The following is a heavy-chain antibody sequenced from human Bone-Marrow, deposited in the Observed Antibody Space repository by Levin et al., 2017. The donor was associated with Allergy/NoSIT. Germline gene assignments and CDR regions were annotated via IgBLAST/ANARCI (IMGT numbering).Heavy chain of an antibody. CDR1: GGSIGSYY. J-gene: IGHJ4*02. Sequence: SETLSLRCTVSGGSIGSYYWTWIRQPPGKGLEWIGNVYHSGSTNYNPSLRRRVTIFVDMSKNQVSLNLTSVTAADTAVYFCARGQTYSGYDQDFDYWGQGTLVTVSS. D-gene: IGHD5-12*01. CDR2: VYHSGST. CDR3: ARGQTYSGYDQDFDY. V-gene: IGHV4-59*01.